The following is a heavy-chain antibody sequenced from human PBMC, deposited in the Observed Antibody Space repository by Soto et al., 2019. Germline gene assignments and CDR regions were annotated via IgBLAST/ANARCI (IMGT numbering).Heavy chain of an antibody. V-gene: IGHV6-1*01. CDR3: ASDWLAARWFDP. J-gene: IGHJ5*02. D-gene: IGHD6-6*01. CDR1: GDSVSSNSAA. Sequence: SQTLSLTSALSGDSVSSNSAAWNWIRQSPSRGLEWLGRTYYRSKWYNDYAVSVKSRITINTDTSKNQFSLQLNSVTPEDKAVYYCASDWLAARWFDPWGQGTLVTVSS. CDR2: TYYRSKWYN.